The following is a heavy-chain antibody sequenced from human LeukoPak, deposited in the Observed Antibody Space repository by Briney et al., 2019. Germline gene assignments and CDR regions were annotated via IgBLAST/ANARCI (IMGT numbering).Heavy chain of an antibody. V-gene: IGHV3-23*01. D-gene: IGHD4-17*01. CDR1: GFTFSSYA. J-gene: IGHJ4*02. CDR2: IRGSGGST. CDR3: AKGRLTTVTTSFDY. Sequence: PGGSLRLSCVVSGFTFSSYAMSWVRQAPGKGLEWVSVIRGSGGSTYYADSVKGRFTISRDNSKNTLYLQMNSLRAEDTAVYYCAKGRLTTVTTSFDYWGQGTLVTVSS.